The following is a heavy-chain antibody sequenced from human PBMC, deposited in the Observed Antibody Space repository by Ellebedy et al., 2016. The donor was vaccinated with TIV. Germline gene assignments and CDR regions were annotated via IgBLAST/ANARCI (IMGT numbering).Heavy chain of an antibody. CDR3: ARDPGVFMVRGPWYFEL. D-gene: IGHD3-10*01. Sequence: ASVKVSXXASGYTFTSYSISWVRQAPGQGLEWMGWISAYNGNTNYAQKLQGRVTMTTDTSTSTAYMELRSLRSDDTAVYYCARDPGVFMVRGPWYFELWGRGTLVTVSS. V-gene: IGHV1-18*01. CDR1: GYTFTSYS. CDR2: ISAYNGNT. J-gene: IGHJ2*01.